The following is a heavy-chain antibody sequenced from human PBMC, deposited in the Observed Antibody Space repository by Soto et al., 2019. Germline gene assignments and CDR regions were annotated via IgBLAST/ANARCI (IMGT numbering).Heavy chain of an antibody. CDR2: IYTSGST. CDR3: ARDQVEMATTYLDY. D-gene: IGHD5-12*01. J-gene: IGHJ4*02. CDR1: GGSISSYS. Sequence: SETLSLTCTVSGGSISSYSWSWIRQPAGKGLEWIGRIYTSGSTNYNPSLKSRVTMSVDTSKNQFSLKLSSVTAADTAVYYCARDQVEMATTYLDYWGQGTLVTVSS. V-gene: IGHV4-4*07.